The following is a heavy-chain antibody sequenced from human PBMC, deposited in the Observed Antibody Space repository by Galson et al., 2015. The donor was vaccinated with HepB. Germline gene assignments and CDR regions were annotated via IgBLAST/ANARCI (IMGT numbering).Heavy chain of an antibody. D-gene: IGHD2-21*01. CDR3: ARELAYCGGDCYDY. J-gene: IGHJ4*02. V-gene: IGHV1-8*01. CDR2: MNPNSGNT. Sequence: SVKVSCKASGSTFTSYDINWVRQATGQGLEWMGWMNPNSGNTGYAQKFQGRVTMTRNTSISTAYMELSNLRSEDTAVYYCARELAYCGGDCYDYWGQGTLVTVSS. CDR1: GSTFTSYD.